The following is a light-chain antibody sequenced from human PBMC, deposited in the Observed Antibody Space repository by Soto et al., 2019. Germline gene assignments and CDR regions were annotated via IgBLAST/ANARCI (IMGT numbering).Light chain of an antibody. CDR3: QQYSSYSPRT. J-gene: IGKJ1*01. V-gene: IGKV1-5*03. CDR1: QSISIW. CDR2: KAF. Sequence: EIQMTQSPSTLAASVGDRVTITCRASQSISIWMAWYQQKPGKDAKTLIYKAFSLESGVTSRFSGSGSGAEFILTISDLQDDDFATNYYQQYSSYSPRTFGQGTKVEMK.